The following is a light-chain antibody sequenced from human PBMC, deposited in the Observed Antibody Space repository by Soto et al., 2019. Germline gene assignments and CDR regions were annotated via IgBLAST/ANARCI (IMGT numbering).Light chain of an antibody. J-gene: IGKJ1*01. V-gene: IGKV3-20*01. CDR3: QQYGDSSWT. CDR1: QSVSSSY. CDR2: GAS. Sequence: EIVLTQSPGTLSLSPWERATRSCRASQSVSSSYLAWCQQKPGQAPRLLIYGASSRATGIPDRFSGSGYGTDFTLTIDRLEPEDFAVYYCQQYGDSSWTFGQGTKVEIK.